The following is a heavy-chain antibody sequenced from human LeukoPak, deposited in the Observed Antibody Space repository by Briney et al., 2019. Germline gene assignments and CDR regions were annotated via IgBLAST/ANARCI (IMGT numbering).Heavy chain of an antibody. CDR1: GFNVGSKH. D-gene: IGHD4-17*01. Sequence: PGGSLRLSCAASGFNVGSKHMNWVRQAPGKGLEWVSGIYPGGDSYYADSLKGRFIISRDISKNTVFLQMYSLRDEDTAVYHCARLNFGDDYWGQGALVTVSS. CDR3: ARLNFGDDY. CDR2: IYPGGDS. V-gene: IGHV3-53*01. J-gene: IGHJ4*02.